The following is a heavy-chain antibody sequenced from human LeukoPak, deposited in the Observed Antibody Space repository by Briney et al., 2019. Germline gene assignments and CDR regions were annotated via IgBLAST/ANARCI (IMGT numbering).Heavy chain of an antibody. CDR3: ARHRSSWLIDY. J-gene: IGHJ4*02. Sequence: TGGSLRLSCAASGFTFNSYPMSWVRQALWERLQWVSGISDSGGNTYYADSVRGRFTISRDNSKNTLYLQMNSLRAEDTAVYYCARHRSSWLIDYWGQGTLVTVSS. D-gene: IGHD6-6*01. V-gene: IGHV3-23*01. CDR2: ISDSGGNT. CDR1: GFTFNSYP.